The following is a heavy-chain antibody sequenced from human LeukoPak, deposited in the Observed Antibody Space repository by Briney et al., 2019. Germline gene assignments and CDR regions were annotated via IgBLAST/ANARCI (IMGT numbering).Heavy chain of an antibody. CDR3: AKDKGSSGWYEAFDI. V-gene: IGHV3-9*01. J-gene: IGHJ3*02. CDR1: GFTFDDYA. D-gene: IGHD6-19*01. Sequence: GGSLRLSCVASGFTFDDYAMHWVRQAPGKGLEWVSGISWNSGSIGYADSVKGRFTISRDNAKNSLYLQMNSLRAEDTALYYCAKDKGSSGWYEAFDIWGQGTMVTVSS. CDR2: ISWNSGSI.